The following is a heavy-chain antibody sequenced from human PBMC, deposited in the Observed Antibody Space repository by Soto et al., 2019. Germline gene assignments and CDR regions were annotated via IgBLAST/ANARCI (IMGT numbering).Heavy chain of an antibody. CDR1: GGSISSGGYY. CDR3: ASLAYCGGDCYSNAFDI. J-gene: IGHJ3*02. Sequence: SETLSLTCTVSGGSISSGGYYWSWIRQHPGKGLEWIGYIYYSGSTYYNPSLKSRVTISVDTSKNQFSLKLSSVTAADTAVYYCASLAYCGGDCYSNAFDIWGQGTMVTV. V-gene: IGHV4-31*03. CDR2: IYYSGST. D-gene: IGHD2-21*02.